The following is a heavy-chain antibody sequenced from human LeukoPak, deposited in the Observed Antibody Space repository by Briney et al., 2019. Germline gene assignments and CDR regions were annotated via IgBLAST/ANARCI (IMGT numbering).Heavy chain of an antibody. J-gene: IGHJ1*01. Sequence: PSETLSLTCTVSGGSISSYYWSWIRQPPGKGLEWIGYIYYSGSTNYNPSLKSRVTISVDTSKNQFSLKLSSVTAADTAVYYCVSFGVGDFQHWGQGTLVTVSS. CDR3: VSFGVGDFQH. CDR2: IYYSGST. D-gene: IGHD3-10*01. CDR1: GGSISSYY. V-gene: IGHV4-59*08.